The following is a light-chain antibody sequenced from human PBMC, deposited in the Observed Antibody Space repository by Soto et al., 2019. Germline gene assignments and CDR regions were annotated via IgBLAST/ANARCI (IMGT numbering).Light chain of an antibody. CDR2: DAS. Sequence: EIVLKQSPATLSLSPGERATLSCRASQSVSSYLAWYQQKPGQAPRLLIYDASNRATGIPARFSGSGSGTEFTLTIISLQPDDFATYYCQDYNSWTFGQGTNVDIK. J-gene: IGKJ1*01. CDR1: QSVSSY. V-gene: IGKV3-11*01. CDR3: QDYNSWT.